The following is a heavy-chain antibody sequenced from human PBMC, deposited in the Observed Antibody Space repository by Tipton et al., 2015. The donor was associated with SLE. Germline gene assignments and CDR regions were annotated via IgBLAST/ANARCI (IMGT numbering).Heavy chain of an antibody. Sequence: TLSLTCTVSGGSISSNYWIWIRQPAGKGLEWIGRIYFSGSTHYNPALKSRVTMSVDTSKNQFSLKLSSLTAADTAVYYCARRHDTLDIWGQGTMVTVSS. V-gene: IGHV4-4*07. CDR1: GGSISSNY. CDR2: IYFSGST. J-gene: IGHJ3*02. CDR3: ARRHDTLDI.